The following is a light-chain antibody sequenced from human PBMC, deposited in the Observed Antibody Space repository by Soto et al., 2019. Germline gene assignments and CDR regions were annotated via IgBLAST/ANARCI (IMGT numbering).Light chain of an antibody. V-gene: IGKV2-28*01. CDR2: LRS. Sequence: DIVMTQSPLSLPVTPGEPASISCRSSQSLLHSNGYTYLDWYLQKPGQSPQLLIYLRSNRASGVPDRFSGSGSGTDFTLKISRVESEDVGVYYCMQASQSPYTFGPGTRVEIK. CDR3: MQASQSPYT. J-gene: IGKJ3*01. CDR1: QSLLHSNGYTY.